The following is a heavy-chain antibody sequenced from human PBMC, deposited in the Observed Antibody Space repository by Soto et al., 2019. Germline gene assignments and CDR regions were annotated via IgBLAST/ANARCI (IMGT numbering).Heavy chain of an antibody. CDR3: ARVGLRYCSSASCYVGLFEDWYFDL. CDR1: GGTFSSYT. V-gene: IGHV1-69*02. D-gene: IGHD2-2*01. Sequence: QVQLVQSGAEVKKPGSSVKVSCKASGGTFSSYTISWVRQAPGQGLEWMGRIIPILGITNYAQKFQGRVTVTADKSTSTAYMELSSLRSEDTAVYYCARVGLRYCSSASCYVGLFEDWYFDLWGRGTLVTVSS. J-gene: IGHJ2*01. CDR2: IIPILGIT.